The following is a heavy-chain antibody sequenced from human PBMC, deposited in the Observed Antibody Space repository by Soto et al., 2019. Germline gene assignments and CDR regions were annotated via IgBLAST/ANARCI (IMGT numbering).Heavy chain of an antibody. Sequence: GASVKVSCKASGGTFSSYAISWVRQAPGQGLEWMGGIIPIFGTANYAQKFQGRVTITADESTSTAYMELSSLRSEDTAVYYCAREALEYCSSTSCYGMDVWGQGTTVTVSS. CDR2: IIPIFGTA. J-gene: IGHJ6*02. CDR1: GGTFSSYA. V-gene: IGHV1-69*13. D-gene: IGHD2-2*01. CDR3: AREALEYCSSTSCYGMDV.